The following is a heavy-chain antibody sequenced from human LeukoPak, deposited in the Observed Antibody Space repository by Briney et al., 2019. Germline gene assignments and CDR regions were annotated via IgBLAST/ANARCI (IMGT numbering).Heavy chain of an antibody. CDR1: GFTFDDYG. CDR3: ARGYYGSGSYYYYYMDV. CDR2: INWNGGST. J-gene: IGHJ6*03. D-gene: IGHD3-10*01. Sequence: GGSLRLSCAASGFTFDDYGMSWVRQAPGKGLEWVSGINWNGGSTGYADSVKGRFTISRDNAKNSLYLQMNSLRAEDTALYYCARGYYGSGSYYYYYMDVWGKGTTVTVSS. V-gene: IGHV3-20*04.